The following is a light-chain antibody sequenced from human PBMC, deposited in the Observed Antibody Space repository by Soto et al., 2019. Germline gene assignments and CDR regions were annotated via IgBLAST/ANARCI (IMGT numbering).Light chain of an antibody. Sequence: QSAMTQPASGSGSPGQSITIACAGTSSDVGGYNYVSWYQQHPGKAPKLMIYEVSNRPSGVSNRFSGSKSGNTASLTISGLQAEDEADYYCSSYTSSSPYVSGTGTKATVL. CDR1: SSDVGGYNY. J-gene: IGLJ1*01. V-gene: IGLV2-14*01. CDR2: EVS. CDR3: SSYTSSSPYV.